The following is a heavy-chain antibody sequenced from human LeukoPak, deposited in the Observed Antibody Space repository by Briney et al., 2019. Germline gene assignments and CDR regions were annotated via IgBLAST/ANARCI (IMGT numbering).Heavy chain of an antibody. CDR3: ARPYYDSSGYYYRDAFDI. Sequence: ASVKVSCKASGYTFTSYGISWVRQAPGQGLEWMGWISAYNGNTNYAQKLQGRVTMTTDTSTSTAYMELSSLRSEDTAVYYCARPYYDSSGYYYRDAFDIWGQGTMVTVSS. V-gene: IGHV1-18*01. CDR1: GYTFTSYG. CDR2: ISAYNGNT. D-gene: IGHD3-22*01. J-gene: IGHJ3*02.